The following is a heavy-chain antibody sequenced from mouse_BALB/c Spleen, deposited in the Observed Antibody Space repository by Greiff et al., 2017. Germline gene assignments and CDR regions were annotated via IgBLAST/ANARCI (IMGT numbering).Heavy chain of an antibody. V-gene: IGHV2-2*02. J-gene: IGHJ4*01. CDR2: IWSGGST. CDR1: GFSLTSYG. CDR3: ASTYYGSSSYAMDY. D-gene: IGHD1-1*01. Sequence: VQLQQSGPGLVQPSQSLSITCTVSGFSLTSYGVHWVRQSPGKGLEWLGVIWSGGSTDYNAAFISRLSISKDNSKSQVFFKMNSLQANDTAIYYCASTYYGSSSYAMDYRGQGTSVTVSS.